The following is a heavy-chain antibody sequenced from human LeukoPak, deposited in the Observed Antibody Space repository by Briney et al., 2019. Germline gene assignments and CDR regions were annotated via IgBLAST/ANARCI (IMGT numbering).Heavy chain of an antibody. D-gene: IGHD1-7*01. V-gene: IGHV3-53*01. J-gene: IGHJ4*02. CDR3: ARSSRELGGYAPWELMPPFDY. Sequence: HPGGSLRLSCAASGFTVSSNYMSWVRQAPGKGLEWVSVIYSGGSTYYADSVKGRFTISRDNSKNTLYLQMNSLRAEDTAVYYCARSSRELGGYAPWELMPPFDYWGQGTLVTVSS. CDR2: IYSGGST. CDR1: GFTVSSNY.